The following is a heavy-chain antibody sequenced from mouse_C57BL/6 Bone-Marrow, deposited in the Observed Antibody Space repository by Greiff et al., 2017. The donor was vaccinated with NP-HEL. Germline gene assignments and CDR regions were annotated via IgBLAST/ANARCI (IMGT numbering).Heavy chain of an antibody. D-gene: IGHD1-1*02. J-gene: IGHJ2*01. Sequence: EVQLQQSGAELVRPGASVKLSCTASGFNIKDDYMHWVKQRPEQGLEWIGWIDPENGDTEYASKFQGKATITADTSSNTAYLQLSSLTSEDTAVDYCTHYGHGYWGQGTTLTVSS. CDR2: IDPENGDT. CDR3: THYGHGY. V-gene: IGHV14-4*01. CDR1: GFNIKDDY.